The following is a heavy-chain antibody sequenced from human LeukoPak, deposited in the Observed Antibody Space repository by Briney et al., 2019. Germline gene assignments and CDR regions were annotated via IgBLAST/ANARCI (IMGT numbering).Heavy chain of an antibody. CDR1: GGSISDTDHY. CDR2: IDYRGNT. D-gene: IGHD3-9*01. Sequence: SETLSLTCSVSGGSISDTDHYWGWIRQPPGKGLEWIASIDYRGNTYQKPSLKSRVTISMDTSKSHFSLQLSSVTAADTAVYYCASSSKEYYDILTGFHDWGQGTLVVVSS. V-gene: IGHV4-39*07. CDR3: ASSSKEYYDILTGFHD. J-gene: IGHJ1*01.